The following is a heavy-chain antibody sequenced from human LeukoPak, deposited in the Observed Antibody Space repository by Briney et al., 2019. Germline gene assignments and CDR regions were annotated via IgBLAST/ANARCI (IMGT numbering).Heavy chain of an antibody. J-gene: IGHJ4*02. V-gene: IGHV4-38-2*01. D-gene: IGHD3-10*01. CDR1: GYSISSGYH. CDR2: IYHSGST. Sequence: PSETLSLTRAVSGYSISSGYHWGWIRPPPGKGLEWIGSIYHSGSTYYNPSLKSRVTISVDTSKNQFSLKLSSVTAADTAVYYCASTFYGSGSYYRNYWGQGTLVTVSS. CDR3: ASTFYGSGSYYRNY.